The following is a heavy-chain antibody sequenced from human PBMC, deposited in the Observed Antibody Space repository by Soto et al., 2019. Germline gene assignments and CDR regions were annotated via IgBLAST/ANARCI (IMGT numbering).Heavy chain of an antibody. CDR1: GGTFSSYA. Sequence: GASVKVSCKASGGTFSSYAISWVRRAPGQGLQWMGGIIPIFGTANYAQKFQGRVTITADESTSTAYMELSSLRSEDTAVYYCARDYDFWSGYSYYYYGMDVWGQGTTVTVSS. J-gene: IGHJ6*02. V-gene: IGHV1-69*13. D-gene: IGHD3-3*01. CDR3: ARDYDFWSGYSYYYYGMDV. CDR2: IIPIFGTA.